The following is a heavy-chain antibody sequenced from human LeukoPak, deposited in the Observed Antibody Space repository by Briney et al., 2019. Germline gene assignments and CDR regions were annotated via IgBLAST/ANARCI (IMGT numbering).Heavy chain of an antibody. J-gene: IGHJ4*02. V-gene: IGHV3-30*18. CDR1: GFTVSRHG. CDR2: ISYDGSKK. CDR3: AKDFSTSWASFDY. Sequence: GGSLRLSCAASGFTVSRHGMHWVRHAPGKGLEWMAFISYDGSKKYYTDSVKGRFTISRDNSKTTLFLQMDSLRTEDPAVYYCAKDFSTSWASFDYWGEGTLVTVSS. D-gene: IGHD6-13*01.